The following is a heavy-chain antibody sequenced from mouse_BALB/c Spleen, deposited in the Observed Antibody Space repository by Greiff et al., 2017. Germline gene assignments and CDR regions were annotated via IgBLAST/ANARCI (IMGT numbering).Heavy chain of an antibody. CDR2: IYPGDGDT. D-gene: IGHD1-3*01. J-gene: IGHJ4*01. V-gene: IGHV1-80*01. Sequence: QVQLKESGAELVRPGSSVKISCKASGYAFSSYWMNWVKQRPGQGLEWIGQIYPGDGDTNYNGKFKGKATLTADKSSSTAYMQLSSLTSEDSAVYFCARRGSGNPYAMDYWGQGTSVTVSS. CDR3: ARRGSGNPYAMDY. CDR1: GYAFSSYW.